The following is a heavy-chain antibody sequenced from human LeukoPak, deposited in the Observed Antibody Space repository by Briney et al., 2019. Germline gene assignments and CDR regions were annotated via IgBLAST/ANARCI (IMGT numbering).Heavy chain of an antibody. Sequence: GGSLRLSCTASGFTFSSHAVSWVRQAPGKGLDWFSAISGSGDSTYHADSVKGRFNISRDNSKNTLYLQMNSLRAEDTAVYYCAKGRYCSSTGCHYFFDNWGQGTLVTVSS. J-gene: IGHJ4*02. CDR2: ISGSGDST. CDR1: GFTFSSHA. V-gene: IGHV3-23*01. CDR3: AKGRYCSSTGCHYFFDN. D-gene: IGHD2-2*01.